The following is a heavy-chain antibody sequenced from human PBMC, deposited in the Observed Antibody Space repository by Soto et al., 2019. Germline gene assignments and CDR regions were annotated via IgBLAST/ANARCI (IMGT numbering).Heavy chain of an antibody. CDR2: ISSNGGST. CDR3: VKDSMIGRSWPFDY. V-gene: IGHV3-64D*08. D-gene: IGHD6-13*01. CDR1: GFTFSSYA. Sequence: PXXSLRLACSASGFTFSSYAMHWVLQAPGKGLEYVSAISSNGGSTYYADSVKGRFTISRDNSKNTLYLQMSSLRAEDTAVYYCVKDSMIGRSWPFDYWGQGTLVTVSS. J-gene: IGHJ4*02.